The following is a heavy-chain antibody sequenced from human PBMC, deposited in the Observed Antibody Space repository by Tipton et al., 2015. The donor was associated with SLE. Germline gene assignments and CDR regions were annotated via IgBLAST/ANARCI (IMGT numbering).Heavy chain of an antibody. J-gene: IGHJ1*01. Sequence: TLSLTCTVSGYAIRSGYFWGWIRQPPGKGLEWIGSIHQSGTTYYNPSLKSRVAISVDTSKNYFSLTLNSVTAADTAVYYCVRKDAAATNWGQGTLVTVSS. D-gene: IGHD6-13*01. V-gene: IGHV4-38-2*02. CDR3: VRKDAAATN. CDR2: IHQSGTT. CDR1: GYAIRSGYF.